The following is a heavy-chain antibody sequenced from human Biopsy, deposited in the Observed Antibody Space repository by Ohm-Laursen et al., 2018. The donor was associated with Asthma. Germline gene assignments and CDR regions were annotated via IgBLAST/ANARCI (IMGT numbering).Heavy chain of an antibody. CDR1: GFSFSNFG. D-gene: IGHD6-19*01. CDR3: AREGVAGTHIED. CDR2: ISFDGSNE. Sequence: SLRLSCSASGFSFSNFGMHWVRQAPGKGLEWVAVISFDGSNEDYADSMKGRFTISRDNSKNTLSLQMNSLTAEDTAVYYCAREGVAGTHIEDWGQGTLVTVSS. V-gene: IGHV3-30*03. J-gene: IGHJ4*02.